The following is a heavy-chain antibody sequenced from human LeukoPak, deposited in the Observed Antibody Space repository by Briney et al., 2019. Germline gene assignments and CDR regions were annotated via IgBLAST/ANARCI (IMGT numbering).Heavy chain of an antibody. Sequence: SETLSLTCTDSGGSISSSSYYWGWIRQPPGKGLEWIGSIYYSGSTYYNPSLKSRVTISVDTSKNQFSLKLSSVTAADTAVYYCAYSSSSEDFDYWGQGTLVTVSS. CDR3: AYSSSSEDFDY. D-gene: IGHD6-6*01. CDR1: GGSISSSSYY. CDR2: IYYSGST. J-gene: IGHJ4*02. V-gene: IGHV4-39*01.